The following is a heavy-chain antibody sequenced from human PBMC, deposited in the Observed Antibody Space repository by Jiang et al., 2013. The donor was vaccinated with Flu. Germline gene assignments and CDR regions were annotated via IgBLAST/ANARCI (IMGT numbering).Heavy chain of an antibody. CDR3: ARHKADGFLAY. V-gene: IGHV4-59*08. CDR1: VNPSKSI. J-gene: IGHJ4*02. CDR2: IYYSVHS. D-gene: IGHD2-21*01. Sequence: GLVKPSETLSSSAVSLVNPSKSIIGVGSGSPQGGDWSGLGYIYYSVHSGRNPSLESRVTISEDMTKNQISLKLTSVTAADTAIYYCARHKADGFLAYWGQGILVTISS.